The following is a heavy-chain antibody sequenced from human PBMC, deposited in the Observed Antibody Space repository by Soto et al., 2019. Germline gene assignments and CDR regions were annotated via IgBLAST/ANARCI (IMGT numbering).Heavy chain of an antibody. CDR2: ISYDGSNK. Sequence: QVQLVESGGGVVQPGRSLRLSCAASGFTFSSYAMHWVRQAPGKGLEWVAVISYDGSNKYYADSVKGRFTISRDNSKNTLYLQMNSLRAEDTAVYYCAREDDEYSYGFWQTAGMDVWGQGTTVTVSS. J-gene: IGHJ6*02. D-gene: IGHD5-18*01. V-gene: IGHV3-30-3*01. CDR1: GFTFSSYA. CDR3: AREDDEYSYGFWQTAGMDV.